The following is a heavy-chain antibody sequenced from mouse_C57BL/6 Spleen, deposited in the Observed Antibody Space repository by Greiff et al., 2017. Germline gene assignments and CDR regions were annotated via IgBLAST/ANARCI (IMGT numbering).Heavy chain of an antibody. V-gene: IGHV1-15*01. J-gene: IGHJ2*01. Sequence: VQLQQSGAELVRPGASVTLSCKASGYTFTDYEMHWVKQTPVHGLEWIGAIDPETGGTAYNQKFKGKAILTADTSSSTAYMELRSLTSEDSAVYYCTPIYYYGRGGYWGQGTTLTVSS. CDR1: GYTFTDYE. CDR2: IDPETGGT. D-gene: IGHD1-1*01. CDR3: TPIYYYGRGGY.